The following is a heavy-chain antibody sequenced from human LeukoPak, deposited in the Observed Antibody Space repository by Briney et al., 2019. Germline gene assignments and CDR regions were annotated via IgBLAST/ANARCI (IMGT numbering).Heavy chain of an antibody. J-gene: IGHJ4*02. CDR1: GFTFSSYA. CDR2: ISGSGGST. Sequence: GGSLRLSCAASGFTFSSYARSWVRQAPGKGLEWVSAISGSGGSTYYADSVKGRFTISRDNSKNTLYLQMNSLRAEDTAVYYCAKARNYDILTGPLYYFDYWGQGTLVTVSS. D-gene: IGHD3-9*01. V-gene: IGHV3-23*01. CDR3: AKARNYDILTGPLYYFDY.